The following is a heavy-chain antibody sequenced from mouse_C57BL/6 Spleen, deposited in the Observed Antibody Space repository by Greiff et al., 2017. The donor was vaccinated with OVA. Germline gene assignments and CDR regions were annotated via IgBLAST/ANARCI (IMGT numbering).Heavy chain of an antibody. V-gene: IGHV5-17*01. D-gene: IGHD2-4*01. Sequence: EVMLVESGGGLVKPGGSLKLSCAASGFTFSDYGMHWVRQAPEKGLEWVAYISSGSSTIYYADTVKGRFTISRDNAKNTLFLQMTSLRSEDTAMYYGARRYDYEDHGYAMDYWGQGTSVTVSS. CDR2: ISSGSSTI. CDR1: GFTFSDYG. J-gene: IGHJ4*01. CDR3: ARRYDYEDHGYAMDY.